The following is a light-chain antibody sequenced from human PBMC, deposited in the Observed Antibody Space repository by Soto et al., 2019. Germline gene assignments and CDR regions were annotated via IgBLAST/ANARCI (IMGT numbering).Light chain of an antibody. Sequence: AIRLTQSPSSLSASTGVRVTITCRASQGISSYLAWYQQNPGKAPKLLIYAASTLQSGVPSRFRVSGSGTDFTLTISCLQSEDLATYDCQAYYSYPPWTFGQGTKVESK. CDR1: QGISSY. V-gene: IGKV1-8*01. CDR2: AAS. CDR3: QAYYSYPPWT. J-gene: IGKJ1*01.